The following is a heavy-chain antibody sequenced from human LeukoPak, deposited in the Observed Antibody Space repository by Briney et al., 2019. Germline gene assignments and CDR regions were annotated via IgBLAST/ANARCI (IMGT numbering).Heavy chain of an antibody. Sequence: SETLSLTCTVSGGSISSGGYYWSWIRQHPGKGLEWIGYIYYSGSTYYNPSLKSRVTIPVDTSKNQFSLKLSSVTAADTAVYYCARSGWFGEYSFDYWGQGTLVTVSS. CDR3: ARSGWFGEYSFDY. CDR2: IYYSGST. J-gene: IGHJ4*02. CDR1: GGSISSGGYY. V-gene: IGHV4-31*03. D-gene: IGHD3-10*01.